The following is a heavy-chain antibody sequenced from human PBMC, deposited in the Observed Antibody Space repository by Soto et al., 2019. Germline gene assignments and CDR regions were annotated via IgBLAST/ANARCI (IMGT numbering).Heavy chain of an antibody. V-gene: IGHV4-30-4*01. Sequence: PSETLSLTCTVSGGSISSGDYYWSWIRQPPGKGLEWIGYIYYSGSTYYNPSLKSRVTISVDTSKNQFSLKLSSVTAADTAVYYCARGEEDTAMATDYWGQGTLVTVSS. CDR2: IYYSGST. CDR3: ARGEEDTAMATDY. D-gene: IGHD5-18*01. CDR1: GGSISSGDYY. J-gene: IGHJ4*02.